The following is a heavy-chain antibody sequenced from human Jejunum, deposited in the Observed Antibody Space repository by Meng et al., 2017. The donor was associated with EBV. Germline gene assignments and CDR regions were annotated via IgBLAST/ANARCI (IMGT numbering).Heavy chain of an antibody. J-gene: IGHJ4*02. D-gene: IGHD3/OR15-3a*01. CDR3: VRGGLGPWY. CDR2: IDTDGSTT. Sequence: QLVEAGGGLVQPGGSLGLSCAASGFTFSNSWMHWLRQAPGKGLVWVSHIDTDGSTTNYAGSVKGRFTISRDNAKNTLSLQMNSLRVEDTAVYYCVRGGLGPWYWGQGTLVTVSS. V-gene: IGHV3-74*01. CDR1: GFTFSNSW.